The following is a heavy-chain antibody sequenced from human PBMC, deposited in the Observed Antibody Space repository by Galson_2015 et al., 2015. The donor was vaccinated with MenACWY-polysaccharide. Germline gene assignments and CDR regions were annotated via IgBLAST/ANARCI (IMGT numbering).Heavy chain of an antibody. D-gene: IGHD1-26*01. CDR1: GFTLRSYW. V-gene: IGHV3-7*03. CDR3: ARDILGGSFCYEGLDY. J-gene: IGHJ4*02. Sequence: SLTFSCPACGFTLRSYWMSWARQAPGRGLAWVAHIKQDGREIYYVESVKGRFTISRDNSKNSLYLQMNSLRAEDTAVYYRARDILGGSFCYEGLDYWGQGSLVTVSS. CDR2: IKQDGREI.